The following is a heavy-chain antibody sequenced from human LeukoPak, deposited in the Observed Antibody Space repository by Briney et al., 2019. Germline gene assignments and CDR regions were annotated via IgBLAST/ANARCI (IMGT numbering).Heavy chain of an antibody. Sequence: SETLSLTCTVSGGSISSYYWSWLRQPPGKGLEWIGYIYYSGSTNYNPSLKSRVTISVDTSKNQFSLKLSSVTAADTAVYYCARQHCSSTSCYTGLGIDYWGQGTLVTVSS. CDR1: GGSISSYY. J-gene: IGHJ4*02. D-gene: IGHD2-2*02. CDR3: ARQHCSSTSCYTGLGIDY. CDR2: IYYSGST. V-gene: IGHV4-59*08.